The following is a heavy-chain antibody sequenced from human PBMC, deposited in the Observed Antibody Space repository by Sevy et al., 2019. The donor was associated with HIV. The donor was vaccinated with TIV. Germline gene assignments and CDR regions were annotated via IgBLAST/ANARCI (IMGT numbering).Heavy chain of an antibody. CDR3: ARTLEWELLYTDY. Sequence: ASVKVSCKASGYTFTGYYMHCVRQAPGQGLEWMGWINPNSGGTNYAQKFQGRVTMTRDTSISTAYMELSRLRSDDTAVYYCARTLEWELLYTDYWGQGTLVTVSS. CDR2: INPNSGGT. J-gene: IGHJ4*02. CDR1: GYTFTGYY. V-gene: IGHV1-2*02. D-gene: IGHD1-26*01.